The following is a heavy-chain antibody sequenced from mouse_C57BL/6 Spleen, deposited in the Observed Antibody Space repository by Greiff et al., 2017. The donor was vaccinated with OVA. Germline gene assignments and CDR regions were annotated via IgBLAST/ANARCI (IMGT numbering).Heavy chain of an antibody. D-gene: IGHD1-1*01. J-gene: IGHJ2*01. Sequence: QVQLQQPGAELVKPGASVKLSCKASGYTFTSYWMQWVKQRPGQGLEWIGEIDPSDSYTNYNQKFKGKATLPVDTSSSTAYMQLSSLTSEDSAVYYCARRTTVADYWGQGTTLTVSS. V-gene: IGHV1-50*01. CDR3: ARRTTVADY. CDR1: GYTFTSYW. CDR2: IDPSDSYT.